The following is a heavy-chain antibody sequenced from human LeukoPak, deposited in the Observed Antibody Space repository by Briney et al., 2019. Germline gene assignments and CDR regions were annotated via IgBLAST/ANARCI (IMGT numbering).Heavy chain of an antibody. J-gene: IGHJ6*02. CDR1: GFTFSSDW. V-gene: IGHV3-74*01. CDR2: INSDGSRT. D-gene: IGHD4-11*01. Sequence: GRSLRLSCAASGFTFSSDWMHWVRQAPGKGLVWVSRINSDGSRTNYADSVKGRFTISRDNGKKTLYLQMNSLRAEDTAVYYCAREGRSNYALFTKYYYYGLDVWGQGTTVTVSS. CDR3: AREGRSNYALFTKYYYYGLDV.